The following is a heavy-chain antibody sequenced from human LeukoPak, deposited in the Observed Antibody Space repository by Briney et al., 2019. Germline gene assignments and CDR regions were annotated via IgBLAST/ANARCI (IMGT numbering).Heavy chain of an antibody. CDR3: ARLTPRGRLLFWFDP. CDR1: GGSISSSSYY. Sequence: SETLSLTCTVSGGSISSSSYYWGWIRQPPGKGLEWIGSIYYSGSTYYNPSLKSRVTISVDTSKNQFSLKLSSVTAADTAVYYCARLTPRGRLLFWFDPWGQGTLVTVSS. D-gene: IGHD3-10*01. CDR2: IYYSGST. J-gene: IGHJ5*02. V-gene: IGHV4-39*07.